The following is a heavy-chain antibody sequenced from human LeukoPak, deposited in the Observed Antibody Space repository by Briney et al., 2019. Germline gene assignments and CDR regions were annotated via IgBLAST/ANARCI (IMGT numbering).Heavy chain of an antibody. CDR2: ISGSGGST. Sequence: PGGSLRLSCAASGFTFSSYAMSWVRQAPGKGLEWVSAISGSGGSTYYADSVKGRFTISRDNSKNTLYLQMNSLRAEDTAVYYCAKDIAARRFVFMIFDYWGQGTLVTVSS. V-gene: IGHV3-23*01. J-gene: IGHJ4*02. D-gene: IGHD6-6*01. CDR3: AKDIAARRFVFMIFDY. CDR1: GFTFSSYA.